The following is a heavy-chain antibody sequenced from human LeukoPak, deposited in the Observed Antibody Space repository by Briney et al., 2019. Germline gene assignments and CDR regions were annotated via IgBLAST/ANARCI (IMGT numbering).Heavy chain of an antibody. CDR1: GFTFSRYS. J-gene: IGHJ4*02. CDR3: ARDPDLTTVISFDY. Sequence: PGGSLRLSCAASGFTFSRYSMNWVRQAPGKGLEWISYFSGSSSTIYYADSVEGRFTISRDNAKNSLYLQMNSLRAEDTAVYYCARDPDLTTVISFDYWGQGTLVTVSS. D-gene: IGHD4-11*01. CDR2: FSGSSSTI. V-gene: IGHV3-48*01.